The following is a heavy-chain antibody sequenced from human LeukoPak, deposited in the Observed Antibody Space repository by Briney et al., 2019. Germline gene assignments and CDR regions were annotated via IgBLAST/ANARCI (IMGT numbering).Heavy chain of an antibody. CDR1: GYSISSGYY. D-gene: IGHD6-13*01. J-gene: IGHJ4*02. V-gene: IGHV4-38-2*02. CDR2: IYHSGST. CDR3: ACHSSWYVEGYFDY. Sequence: SETLSLTCTVSGYSISSGYYWGWIRQPPGKGLEWIGSIYHSGSTYYNPSLKSRVTISVDTSKNQFSLKLSSVTAADTAVYYCACHSSWYVEGYFDYWGQGTLVTVSS.